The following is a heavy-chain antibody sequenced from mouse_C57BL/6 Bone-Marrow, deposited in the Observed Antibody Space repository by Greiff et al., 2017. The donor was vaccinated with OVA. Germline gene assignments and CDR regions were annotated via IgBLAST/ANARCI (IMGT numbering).Heavy chain of an antibody. CDR3: ADGYYWYFDV. V-gene: IGHV1-59*01. CDR1: GYTFTSYW. Sequence: QVQLQQPGAELVRPGTSVKLSCKASGYTFTSYWMHWVKQRPGQGLEWIGVIDPSDSYTNYNQKFKGKATLTVDTSSSTDYMQLSSLTSEDSAIYYCADGYYWYFDVWGTGTTVTVSS. J-gene: IGHJ1*03. CDR2: IDPSDSYT. D-gene: IGHD2-3*01.